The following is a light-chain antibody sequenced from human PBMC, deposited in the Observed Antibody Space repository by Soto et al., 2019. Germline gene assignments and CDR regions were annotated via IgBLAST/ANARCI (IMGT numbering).Light chain of an antibody. Sequence: EIVMTQSPATLSLSPGEGATLSCRASQSVSSNLAWFQQKPGQPPRLVIYDASTRATGIPARFSGSGSGTEFTLTISRLEPEDFAVYYCQQYGSSPLWTFGQGTKVDIK. CDR3: QQYGSSPLWT. J-gene: IGKJ1*01. CDR1: QSVSSN. V-gene: IGKV3-15*01. CDR2: DAS.